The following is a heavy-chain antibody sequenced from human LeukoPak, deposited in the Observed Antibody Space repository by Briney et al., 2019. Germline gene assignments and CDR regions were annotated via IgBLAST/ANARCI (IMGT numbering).Heavy chain of an antibody. CDR3: ATYCGGDCYQTDY. Sequence: PGESLRLSCAASGFTFSSYSMNWVRQAPGKGLELVSSISSSSSYIYYADSVKGRFTISRDNAKNSLYLQMNSLIAEDTAVYYCATYCGGDCYQTDYWGQGTLVTVSS. D-gene: IGHD2-21*02. V-gene: IGHV3-21*01. CDR1: GFTFSSYS. CDR2: ISSSSSYI. J-gene: IGHJ4*02.